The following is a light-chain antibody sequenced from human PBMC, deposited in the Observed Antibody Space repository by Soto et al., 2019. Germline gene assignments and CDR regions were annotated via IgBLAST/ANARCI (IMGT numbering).Light chain of an antibody. V-gene: IGKV3-15*01. CDR2: GAS. CDR1: QSVSSN. CDR3: QQHNNWPPWT. Sequence: EIVMTQSPATLSVSPGERATLSCRASQSVSSNLAGYQQKPGQAPRLLMYGASTRATGIPGRFSGSGSGTEFTLTISSLQSEDFAVYYCQQHNNWPPWTFGQGTKVEIK. J-gene: IGKJ1*01.